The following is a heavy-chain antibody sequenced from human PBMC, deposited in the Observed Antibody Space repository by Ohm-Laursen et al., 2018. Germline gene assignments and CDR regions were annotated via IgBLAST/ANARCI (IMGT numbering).Heavy chain of an antibody. J-gene: IGHJ4*02. Sequence: SLRLSCSASGFTFSDYYMSWIRQAPGKGLEWISSISGTGVSKNYADSVKGRFTISRDNSENTLNLQMNSLRADDTAIYYCAKSLEVRGLDYWGQGALVTVSS. CDR3: AKSLEVRGLDY. CDR2: ISGTGVSK. CDR1: GFTFSDYY. D-gene: IGHD3-10*01. V-gene: IGHV3-23*01.